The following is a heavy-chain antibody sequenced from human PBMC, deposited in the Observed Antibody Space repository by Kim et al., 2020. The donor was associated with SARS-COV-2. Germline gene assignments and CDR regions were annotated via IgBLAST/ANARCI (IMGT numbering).Heavy chain of an antibody. D-gene: IGHD6-13*01. Sequence: YADSVKGRFTISGDDAKNTLYLQMNSLRAEDTAVYYCASRLRADSKGYFDIWGQVTLVTVSS. V-gene: IGHV3-74*01. CDR3: ASRLRADSKGYFDI. J-gene: IGHJ4*02.